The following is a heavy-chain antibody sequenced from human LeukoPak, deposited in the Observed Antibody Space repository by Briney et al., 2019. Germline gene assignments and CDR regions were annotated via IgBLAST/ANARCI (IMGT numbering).Heavy chain of an antibody. Sequence: GGSLRLSCAASGFTFSSYAMSWVRQAPGKGLEWVAYISISSASIYYADSVKGRFTISRDNAKNSLFLQMNSLSAEDAAVYYCARAHNRDFFDAWGQGVLVTVSS. V-gene: IGHV3-48*04. J-gene: IGHJ5*02. D-gene: IGHD5-24*01. CDR3: ARAHNRDFFDA. CDR2: ISISSASI. CDR1: GFTFSSYA.